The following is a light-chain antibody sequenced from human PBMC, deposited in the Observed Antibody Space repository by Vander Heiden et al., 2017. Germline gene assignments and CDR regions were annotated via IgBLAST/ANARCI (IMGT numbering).Light chain of an antibody. V-gene: IGKV2-28*01. Sequence: EIVMTQSPLSLSVSPGEPASISCRSSQSLLFSNGLNYLDRYLQKPGQSPQLLIYLGSNRASGVPDRFSGSGSGTDFTLEISRVEAEDVGLFYCMQAIQGPITFGQGTRLEIK. J-gene: IGKJ5*01. CDR3: MQAIQGPIT. CDR1: QSLLFSNGLNY. CDR2: LGS.